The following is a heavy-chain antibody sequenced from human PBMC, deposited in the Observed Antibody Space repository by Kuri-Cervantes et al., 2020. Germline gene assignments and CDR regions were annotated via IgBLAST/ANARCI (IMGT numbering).Heavy chain of an antibody. J-gene: IGHJ4*02. D-gene: IGHD3-22*01. CDR3: ARYTFSFHSRGSYWSPSFDY. V-gene: IGHV4-61*01. CDR1: GDSVSSGSFY. Sequence: GSLRLSCTVSGDSVSSGSFYWSWIRQPPGKGLEWIGYLFYSGITNYNPSLKSRVTISVDASKNQFSLKLSSVAAADTAVYYCARYTFSFHSRGSYWSPSFDYWGQGTLVTVSS. CDR2: LFYSGIT.